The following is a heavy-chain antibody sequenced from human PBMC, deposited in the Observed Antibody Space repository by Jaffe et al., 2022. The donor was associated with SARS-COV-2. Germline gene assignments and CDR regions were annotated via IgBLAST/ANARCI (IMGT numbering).Heavy chain of an antibody. CDR3: ARHTWNYVGGHYYYYGMDV. Sequence: EVQLVQSGAEVKKPGESLKISCEGSGYSFTSYWIGWVRQMPGKGLEWMGNIYPGDSDTRYSPSFQGQVTISADKSISTAYLQWSSLKASDTAMYYCARHTWNYVGGHYYYYGMDVWGQGTTVTVSS. D-gene: IGHD1-7*01. V-gene: IGHV5-51*01. CDR2: IYPGDSDT. J-gene: IGHJ6*02. CDR1: GYSFTSYW.